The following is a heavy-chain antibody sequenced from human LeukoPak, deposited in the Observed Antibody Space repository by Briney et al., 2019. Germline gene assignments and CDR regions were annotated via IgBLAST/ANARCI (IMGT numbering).Heavy chain of an antibody. Sequence: GGSLRLSCAASGFTFSSHWMHWVRQAPGKGLVWVSRINSDGSSTSYADSVKGRFTISRDNAKNTLYLQMNSLRAEDTAVYYCASQESRYDFWSGYNYYYYMDVWGKGTTVTVSS. J-gene: IGHJ6*03. V-gene: IGHV3-74*01. CDR3: ASQESRYDFWSGYNYYYYMDV. CDR1: GFTFSSHW. D-gene: IGHD3-3*01. CDR2: INSDGSST.